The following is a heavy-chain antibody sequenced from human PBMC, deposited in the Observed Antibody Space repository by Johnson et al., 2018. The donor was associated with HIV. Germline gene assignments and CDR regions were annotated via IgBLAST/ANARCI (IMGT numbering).Heavy chain of an antibody. D-gene: IGHD5-12*01. CDR1: GFTFSSYG. J-gene: IGHJ3*02. CDR2: IWYDGSNT. V-gene: IGHV3-33*03. Sequence: QVQLVESGGGVVQPGRSLRLSCAASGFTFSSYGMHWVRQAPGTGLEWVAVIWYDGSNTYYADSVKGRFTISRDNAKNTLYLQMNSLRAEDTAVYYCARVFRGGATPAFDIWGQGTMVTVSS. CDR3: ARVFRGGATPAFDI.